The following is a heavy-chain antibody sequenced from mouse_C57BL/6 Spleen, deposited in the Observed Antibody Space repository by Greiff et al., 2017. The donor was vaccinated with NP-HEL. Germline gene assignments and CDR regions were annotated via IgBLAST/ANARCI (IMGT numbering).Heavy chain of an antibody. CDR3: ARAYDYYAMDY. J-gene: IGHJ4*01. CDR2: ISYSGST. CDR1: GYSITSGYD. V-gene: IGHV3-1*01. Sequence: EVKLMESGPGMVKPSQSLSLTCTVTGYSITSGYDWHWIRHFPGNKLEWMGYISYSGSTNYNPSLKSRISITHDTSKNHFFLKLNSVTTEDTATYYCARAYDYYAMDYWGQGTSVTVSS.